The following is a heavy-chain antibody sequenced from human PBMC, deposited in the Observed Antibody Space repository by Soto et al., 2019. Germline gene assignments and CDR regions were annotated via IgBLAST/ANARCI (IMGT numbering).Heavy chain of an antibody. CDR2: IYYSGST. J-gene: IGHJ4*02. CDR3: ARGVTLVRGVIHTPYFDY. Sequence: SETLSLTCTVSGGSISSSSFHWGWIRQPPGKGLEWIGSIYYSGSTYYSPSLKSRVTISVDTSKNQFSLKLSSVTAADTAVYYCARGVTLVRGVIHTPYFDYWGQGALVTVSS. V-gene: IGHV4-39*07. CDR1: GGSISSSSFH. D-gene: IGHD3-10*01.